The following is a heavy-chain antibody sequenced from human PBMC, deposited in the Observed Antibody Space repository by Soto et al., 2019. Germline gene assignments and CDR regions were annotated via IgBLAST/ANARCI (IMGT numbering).Heavy chain of an antibody. CDR2: INPNSGVT. V-gene: IGHV1-2*04. CDR1: GYRFTAYH. D-gene: IGHD3-3*01. CDR3: AKENIFGVVREYYFDY. J-gene: IGHJ4*02. Sequence: ASVKVSCKASGYRFTAYHMHWVRQAPGQGLEWMGWINPNSGVTNYAQKFQDWVTVTRDTSISTVYMELSRLKSDDTAVFFCAKENIFGVVREYYFDYWGQGTLVTVSS.